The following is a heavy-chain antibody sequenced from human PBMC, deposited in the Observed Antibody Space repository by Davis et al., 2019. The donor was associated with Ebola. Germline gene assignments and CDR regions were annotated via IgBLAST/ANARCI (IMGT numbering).Heavy chain of an antibody. Sequence: SETLSLTCAVYGETFSGYYWSWIRQPPGKGLEWIGEINHSGSTNYSPSLKSRVTISVDTSKNQFSLKLISVTAADTAVYYCARHCSSTSCSWFDPWGQGTLVTVSS. CDR3: ARHCSSTSCSWFDP. CDR2: INHSGST. D-gene: IGHD2-2*01. CDR1: GETFSGYY. J-gene: IGHJ5*02. V-gene: IGHV4-34*01.